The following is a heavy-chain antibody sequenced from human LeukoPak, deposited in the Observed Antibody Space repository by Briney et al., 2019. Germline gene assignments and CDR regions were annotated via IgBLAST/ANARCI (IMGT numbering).Heavy chain of an antibody. V-gene: IGHV4-59*01. D-gene: IGHD1-26*01. J-gene: IGHJ4*02. CDR2: IYYSGST. CDR3: ARHGGSYSFDY. Sequence: SSETLSLTCTVSGDSISGFYRSWIRQSPGKGLEWIGYIYYSGSTNYNPSLKSRVTISVDTSKNQFSLKLSSVTAADTAVYYCARHGGSYSFDYWGQGSLVTVSS. CDR1: GDSISGFY.